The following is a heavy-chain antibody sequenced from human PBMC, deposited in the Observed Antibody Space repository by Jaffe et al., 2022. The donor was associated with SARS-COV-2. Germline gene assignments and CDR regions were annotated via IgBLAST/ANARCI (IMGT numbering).Heavy chain of an antibody. Sequence: QVQLVESGGGVVQPGRSLRLSCAASGFTFRNYGMHWFRQAPGKGLEWVAIISYDGSNKYYADSVKGRFTISRDNSRDTLYLQMNSLRAEDTAVYYCANEEGQDTVTITGHWGQGTLVTVSS. CDR1: GFTFRNYG. D-gene: IGHD5-12*01. CDR3: ANEEGQDTVTITGH. J-gene: IGHJ4*02. V-gene: IGHV3-30*18. CDR2: ISYDGSNK.